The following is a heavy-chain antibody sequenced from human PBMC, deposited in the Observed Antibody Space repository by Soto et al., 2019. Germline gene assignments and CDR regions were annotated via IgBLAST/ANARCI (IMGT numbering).Heavy chain of an antibody. J-gene: IGHJ5*02. D-gene: IGHD2-2*01. CDR1: GGTFSSFA. CDR3: ARGDTHQLLRGWFDP. V-gene: IGHV1-69*01. Sequence: QVHLVQSGAEVKKPGSSVNVSCKASGGTFSSFAFSWVRQAPGQGLEWMGDIIPIFGKTSYAQKFQCRVTMTADESTFTAYLELSSLTSDDTAVYYCARGDTHQLLRGWFDPWGQGTLVIVSS. CDR2: IIPIFGKT.